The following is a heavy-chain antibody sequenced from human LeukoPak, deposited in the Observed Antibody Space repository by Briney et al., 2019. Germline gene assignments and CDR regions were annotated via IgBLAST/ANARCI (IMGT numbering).Heavy chain of an antibody. CDR1: GDSISSYY. Sequence: SETLSLTCTISGDSISSYYWSWIRQPPGKGLEWIGYIYYSGSTKYNPSLKSRVTISVDTSKNQFSLNLTSVTAADTAVYYCARGEDGTGDYRPTYFDSWGQGTLVTVSS. J-gene: IGHJ4*02. CDR3: ARGEDGTGDYRPTYFDS. CDR2: IYYSGST. V-gene: IGHV4-59*12. D-gene: IGHD4-17*01.